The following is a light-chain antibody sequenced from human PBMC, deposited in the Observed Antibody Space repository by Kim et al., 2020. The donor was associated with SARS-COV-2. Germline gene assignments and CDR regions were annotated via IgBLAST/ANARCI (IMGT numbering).Light chain of an antibody. CDR1: SFNIGNNY. J-gene: IGLJ1*01. Sequence: QSVLTQPPSVSAAPGQKVTISCSGSSFNIGNNYVSWYQQFPGTAPKLLIYDNNKRPSGIPDRFSGSKSGTSATLGITGLQTGDEADYYCGTWDSSLSAGVFGTGTKVTVL. CDR3: GTWDSSLSAGV. CDR2: DNN. V-gene: IGLV1-51*01.